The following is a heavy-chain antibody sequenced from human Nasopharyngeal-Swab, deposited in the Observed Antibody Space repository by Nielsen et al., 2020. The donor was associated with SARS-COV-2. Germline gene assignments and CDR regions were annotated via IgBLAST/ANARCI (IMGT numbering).Heavy chain of an antibody. Sequence: WIRQPPGKGLEWVSVIYYGGDITYYVDSVKGRFTTSRDNSKNTVHLQMNSLRADDTAIYYCAKNRDSVAGTPDDAFDIWGQGTMVTVSS. J-gene: IGHJ3*02. CDR3: AKNRDSVAGTPDDAFDI. V-gene: IGHV3-23*03. D-gene: IGHD6-19*01. CDR2: IYYGGDIT.